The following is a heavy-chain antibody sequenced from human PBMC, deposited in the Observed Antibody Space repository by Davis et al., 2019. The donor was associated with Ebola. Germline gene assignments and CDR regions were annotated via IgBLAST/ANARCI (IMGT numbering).Heavy chain of an antibody. CDR2: IYYSGST. CDR3: ARQGLLWFGELLTHNYGMDV. D-gene: IGHD3-10*01. V-gene: IGHV4-59*01. CDR1: GGSISSYY. J-gene: IGHJ6*02. Sequence: MPSETLSLTCTVSGGSISSYYWSWIRQPPGKGLEWIGYIYYSGSTNYNPSLKSRVTISVDTSKNQFSLKLSSVTAADTAVYYCARQGLLWFGELLTHNYGMDVWGQGTTVTVSS.